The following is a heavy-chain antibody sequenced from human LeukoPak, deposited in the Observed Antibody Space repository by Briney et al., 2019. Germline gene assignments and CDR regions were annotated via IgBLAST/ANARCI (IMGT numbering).Heavy chain of an antibody. J-gene: IGHJ3*02. Sequence: KPSETLSLTCTVSDGSISTNYWSWIRQPAGKGLEWIGRIYASGSTNYKPSLKSRVTMSVDTSKNQFSLKLSSVTAADTAVYYCARSVAKTLGYCSSTGCYGLHAFDIWGQGTMVTVSS. CDR3: ARSVAKTLGYCSSTGCYGLHAFDI. V-gene: IGHV4-4*07. CDR1: DGSISTNY. D-gene: IGHD2-2*01. CDR2: IYASGST.